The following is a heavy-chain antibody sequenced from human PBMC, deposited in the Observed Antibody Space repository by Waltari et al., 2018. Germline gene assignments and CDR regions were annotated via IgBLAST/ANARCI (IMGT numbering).Heavy chain of an antibody. J-gene: IGHJ4*02. Sequence: EVQLAESGGGLVQPGGSLRLSCAASGFTFSSYWMHWVRQPPGKGLLWVSRINSDGISTNYADSVKGRFTVSRDNAKNTLYLQMNSLRAEDTAVYYCARGRTGLTQIVEDWGQGTLVTVSS. CDR3: ARGRTGLTQIVED. D-gene: IGHD1-26*01. CDR1: GFTFSSYW. V-gene: IGHV3-74*01. CDR2: INSDGIST.